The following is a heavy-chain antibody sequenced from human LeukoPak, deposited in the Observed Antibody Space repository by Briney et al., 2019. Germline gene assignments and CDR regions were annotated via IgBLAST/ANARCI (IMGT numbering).Heavy chain of an antibody. J-gene: IGHJ4*02. Sequence: GESLKISCKGSGYSFTNYWIGWVRQMPGKGLEWMGIIYGGDSSTRYSPSFEGQVTISVDKSISTAYLQWSSLKASDTAMYYCARQGDYYDSSGYFGEVNYWGQGTLVTVSS. CDR3: ARQGDYYDSSGYFGEVNY. V-gene: IGHV5-51*01. D-gene: IGHD3-22*01. CDR2: IYGGDSST. CDR1: GYSFTNYW.